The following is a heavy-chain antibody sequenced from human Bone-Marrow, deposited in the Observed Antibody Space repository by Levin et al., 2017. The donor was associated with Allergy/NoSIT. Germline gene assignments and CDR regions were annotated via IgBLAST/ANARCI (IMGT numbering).Heavy chain of an antibody. V-gene: IGHV1-69*06. CDR1: GGTFSSYA. CDR3: ARQDDSSGYLYDY. Sequence: ASVKVSCKASGGTFSSYAISWVRQAPGQGLEWMGGIIPIFGTANYAQKFQGRVTITADKSTSTAYMELSSLRSEDTAVYYCARQDDSSGYLYDYWGQGTLVTVSS. J-gene: IGHJ4*02. CDR2: IIPIFGTA. D-gene: IGHD3-22*01.